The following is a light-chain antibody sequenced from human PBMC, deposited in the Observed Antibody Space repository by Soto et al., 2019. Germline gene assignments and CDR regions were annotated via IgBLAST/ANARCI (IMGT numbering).Light chain of an antibody. CDR2: DTS. J-gene: IGKJ4*01. CDR1: QSVSSIY. CDR3: QPYNNWPLT. Sequence: EIVLTQSPGTLSVSPGERATLSCRASQSVSSIYLAWYQQKPGQAPRLIIYDTSTRATGVPARFSGSRSGPEGTLTINSLKYEDFAIYYCQPYNNWPLTFGGGTKVDIK. V-gene: IGKV3-15*01.